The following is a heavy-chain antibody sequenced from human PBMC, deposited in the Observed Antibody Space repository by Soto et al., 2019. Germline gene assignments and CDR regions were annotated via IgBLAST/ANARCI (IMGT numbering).Heavy chain of an antibody. CDR3: ARSLKYGDYNWFDP. CDR2: IYYSGST. J-gene: IGHJ5*02. Sequence: SETLSLTCTVSGGSISSGGYYWSWIRQHPGKGLEWIGYIYYSGSTYYNPSHKSRVTISVDTSKNQFSLKLSSVTAADTAVYYCARSLKYGDYNWFDPWGQGTLVTVSS. D-gene: IGHD4-17*01. V-gene: IGHV4-31*03. CDR1: GGSISSGGYY.